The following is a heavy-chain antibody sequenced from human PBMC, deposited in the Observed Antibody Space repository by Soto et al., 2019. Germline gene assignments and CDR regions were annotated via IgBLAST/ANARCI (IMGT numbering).Heavy chain of an antibody. CDR2: ISRGGSS. J-gene: IGHJ5*02. CDR3: ARGYWFDP. V-gene: IGHV4-59*01. CDR1: GGSIFSDD. Sequence: PSETLSLTCTVSGGSIFSDDWTWIRQPPGKGLEWIGYISRGGSSRYAPSLKGRVTLSTDTSKNQVSLKLTYVTVADTAVYYCARGYWFDPWGPGTLVTVSS.